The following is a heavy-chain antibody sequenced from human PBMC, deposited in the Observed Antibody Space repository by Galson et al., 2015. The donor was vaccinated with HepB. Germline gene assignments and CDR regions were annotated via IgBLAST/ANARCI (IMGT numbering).Heavy chain of an antibody. CDR2: IRSKGDGGTA. J-gene: IGHJ5*02. V-gene: IGHV3-15*01. Sequence: SLRLSCAASGFSLSDYWMSWVRQAPEKGLEWIGRIRSKGDGGTADHAANVKGRFTISKDDSKNTLFLQINSLKIEDTAVYYCVIEVPSGFDPWGQGTLVTVS. CDR3: VIEVPSGFDP. CDR1: GFSLSDYW.